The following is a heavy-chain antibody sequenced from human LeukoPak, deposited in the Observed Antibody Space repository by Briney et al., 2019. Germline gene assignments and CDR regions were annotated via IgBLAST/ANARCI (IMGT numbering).Heavy chain of an antibody. Sequence: SETLSLTCTVSGGSISSYCWSWIRQPPGKGLEWIGCVCNSGSTNYNSSLKSRVTISQDTSRNQFSLKLNSVTAADTAVYYCASRCGGNCHFSPDHTFHIWGQGTMVTVSS. J-gene: IGHJ3*02. CDR2: VCNSGST. D-gene: IGHD2-21*02. CDR3: ASRCGGNCHFSPDHTFHI. V-gene: IGHV4-59*08. CDR1: GGSISSYC.